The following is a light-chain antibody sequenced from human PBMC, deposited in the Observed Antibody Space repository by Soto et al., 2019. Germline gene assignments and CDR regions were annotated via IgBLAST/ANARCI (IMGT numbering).Light chain of an antibody. Sequence: NVLTQSPVTLAVSTGESAVLSCRASQSVSTSLAWYQHKPGQAPRLFIYDASKRAPGIPARFTGSGSGTDFTLTISSLEPEDIAIYYCQVRDVWPSFGQGTKV. CDR3: QVRDVWPS. CDR1: QSVSTS. J-gene: IGKJ1*01. V-gene: IGKV3-11*01. CDR2: DAS.